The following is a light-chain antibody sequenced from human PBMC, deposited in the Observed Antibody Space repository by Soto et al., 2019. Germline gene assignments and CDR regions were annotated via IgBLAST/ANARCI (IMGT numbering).Light chain of an antibody. CDR1: SSNIGAGYD. CDR2: GNS. CDR3: QSYDSSLSGYVV. Sequence: QSVLTQPPSVSGAPGQRVTISCTGSSSNIGAGYDVHWYQQLPGPAPKLLIYGNSNRPSGVPDRFSGSKSGTSASLAITGLQAEDEADYYCQSYDSSLSGYVVLGGGTELTVL. J-gene: IGLJ2*01. V-gene: IGLV1-40*01.